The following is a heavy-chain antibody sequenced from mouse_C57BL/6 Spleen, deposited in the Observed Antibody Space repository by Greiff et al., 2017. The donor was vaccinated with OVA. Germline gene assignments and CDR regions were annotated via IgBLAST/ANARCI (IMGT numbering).Heavy chain of an antibody. CDR3: AAGTSAWFAY. V-gene: IGHV5-17*01. CDR2: ISSGSSTI. J-gene: IGHJ3*01. D-gene: IGHD4-1*01. Sequence: EVKVVESGGGLVKPGGSLKLSCAASGFTFSDYGMHWVRQAPEKGLEWVAYISSGSSTIYYADTVKGRFTISRDNAKNTLFLQMTSLGSEDTAMYYCAAGTSAWFAYWGQGTLVTVSA. CDR1: GFTFSDYG.